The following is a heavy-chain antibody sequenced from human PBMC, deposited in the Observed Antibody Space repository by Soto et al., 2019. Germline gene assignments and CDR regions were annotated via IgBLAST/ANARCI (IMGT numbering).Heavy chain of an antibody. J-gene: IGHJ4*02. CDR2: IWYDGSNK. D-gene: IGHD6-19*01. CDR1: GFTFSSYG. V-gene: IGHV3-33*01. CDR3: ARDQSPFAVAGPFDY. Sequence: GGSLRLSCAASGFTFSSYGMHWVRQAPGKGLEWVAVIWYDGSNKYYADSVKGRFTISRDNSKTTLYLQMNSLRAEDTAVYYCARDQSPFAVAGPFDYWGQGTLVTVSS.